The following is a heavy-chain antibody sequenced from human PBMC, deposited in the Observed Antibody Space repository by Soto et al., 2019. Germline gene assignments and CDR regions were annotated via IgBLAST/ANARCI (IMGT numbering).Heavy chain of an antibody. V-gene: IGHV3-33*06. CDR1: GFSFENYG. CDR2: IWYDGSLK. D-gene: IGHD5-12*01. Sequence: QVQMVESGGGVVQPGRSLRLSCAASGFSFENYGMHWVRQAPGRGLEWVAIIWYDGSLKYYAAAVKGRFTISRDNSRNTLYLEMNSLRAEDTAVYYCANLWGDGYNLGQDYNGMDVWGQGTTVIVSS. CDR3: ANLWGDGYNLGQDYNGMDV. J-gene: IGHJ6*02.